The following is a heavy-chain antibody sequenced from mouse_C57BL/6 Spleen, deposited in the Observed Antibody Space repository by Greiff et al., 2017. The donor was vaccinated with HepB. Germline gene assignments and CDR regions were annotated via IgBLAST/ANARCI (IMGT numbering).Heavy chain of an antibody. D-gene: IGHD1-1*01. Sequence: QVQLKQSGTELVKPGASVKLSCKASGYTFTSYWMHWVKQRPGQGLEWIGNINPSNGGTNYNEKFKSKATLTVDKSSSTAYMQLSSLTSEDSAVYYCAREGYYGSSPGWFAYWGQGTLVTVSA. CDR1: GYTFTSYW. CDR3: AREGYYGSSPGWFAY. V-gene: IGHV1-53*01. J-gene: IGHJ3*01. CDR2: INPSNGGT.